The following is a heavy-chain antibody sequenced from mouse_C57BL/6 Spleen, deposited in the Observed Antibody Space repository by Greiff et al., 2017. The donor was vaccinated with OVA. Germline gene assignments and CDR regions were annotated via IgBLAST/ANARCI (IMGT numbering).Heavy chain of an antibody. Sequence: QVQLQQSGAELVMPGASVKLSCKASGYTFTSYWMHWVKQRPGQGLEWIGEIDPSDSYTNYNQKFKGKSTLTVDKSSSTAYMQLSSLTSEDSAVYYCALQLRLEFAYWGQGTLVTVSA. CDR3: ALQLRLEFAY. D-gene: IGHD3-2*02. CDR1: GYTFTSYW. V-gene: IGHV1-69*01. CDR2: IDPSDSYT. J-gene: IGHJ3*01.